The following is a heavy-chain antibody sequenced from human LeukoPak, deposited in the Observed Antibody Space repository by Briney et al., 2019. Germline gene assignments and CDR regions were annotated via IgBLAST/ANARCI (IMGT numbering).Heavy chain of an antibody. Sequence: GGSLRLSCAASGFTFDDYGMSWVRQAPGKGLGGVSGINWNADSTGYADSVKGRFTISRDNAKNSLYLQMNSLRAEDTALYYCARGGYYDNSGASDYWGQGTLVTVSS. CDR3: ARGGYYDNSGASDY. CDR2: INWNADST. D-gene: IGHD3-22*01. J-gene: IGHJ4*02. V-gene: IGHV3-20*04. CDR1: GFTFDDYG.